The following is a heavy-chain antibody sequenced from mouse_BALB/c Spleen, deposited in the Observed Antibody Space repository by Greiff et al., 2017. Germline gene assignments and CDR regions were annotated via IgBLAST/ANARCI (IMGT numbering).Heavy chain of an antibody. CDR3: ARSGGTGYFDY. Sequence: VQLQESGAELVRPGSSVKISCKASGYAFSSYWMNWVKQRPGQGLEWIGQIYPGDGDTNYNGKFKGKATLTADKSSSTAYMQLSSLTSEDSAVYFCARSGGTGYFDYWGQGTTLTVSS. D-gene: IGHD4-1*01. J-gene: IGHJ2*01. CDR1: GYAFSSYW. CDR2: IYPGDGDT. V-gene: IGHV1-80*01.